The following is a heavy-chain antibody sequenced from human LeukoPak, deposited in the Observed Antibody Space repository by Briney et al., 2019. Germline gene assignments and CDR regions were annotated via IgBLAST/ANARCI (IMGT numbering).Heavy chain of an antibody. CDR2: IKSDGTGT. D-gene: IGHD3-16*01. CDR3: ARAGDSQTYHLDY. V-gene: IGHV3-74*01. CDR1: GFTFSSYY. J-gene: IGHJ4*02. Sequence: PGGSLRLSCATSGFTFSSYYMHWVRHAPGKGLVWVSRIKSDGTGTIYADSVKGRFTISRDNAKNTLYLQMNSLRAEDTAVYYCARAGDSQTYHLDYWGQGTLVTVSS.